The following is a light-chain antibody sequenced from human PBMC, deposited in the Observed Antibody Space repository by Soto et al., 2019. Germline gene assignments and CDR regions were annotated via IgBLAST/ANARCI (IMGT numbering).Light chain of an antibody. V-gene: IGKV1-5*03. J-gene: IGKJ1*01. CDR2: KAS. CDR1: QSITTL. CDR3: QHYYLYPWT. Sequence: DIQMTQSPSTLSASVGDRVAITCRASQSITTLLAWYQQKPGKAPKLLLYKASSLQTGVPSRFSGSGSGTEFPLPITSLQPDDFAPYYCQHYYLYPWTFGQGTKVEIK.